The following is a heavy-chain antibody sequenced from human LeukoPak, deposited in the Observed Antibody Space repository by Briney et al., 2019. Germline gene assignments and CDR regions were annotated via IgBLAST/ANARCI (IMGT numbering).Heavy chain of an antibody. CDR1: GITFSSYG. CDR2: ISSTGGTT. Sequence: PGGSLRLSCAASGITFSSYGMSWVRRAPGKGLEWVSSISSTGGTTYYADSVKGRFTISRDSSKNTLFLQMNRLRPEDAAVYYCAKAPVTTCRGAFCYPFDYWGLGTLVTVSS. V-gene: IGHV3-23*01. CDR3: AKAPVTTCRGAFCYPFDY. J-gene: IGHJ4*02. D-gene: IGHD2-15*01.